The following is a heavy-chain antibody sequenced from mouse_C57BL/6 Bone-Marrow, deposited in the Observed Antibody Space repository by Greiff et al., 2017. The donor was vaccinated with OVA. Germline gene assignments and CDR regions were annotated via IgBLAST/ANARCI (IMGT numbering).Heavy chain of an antibody. CDR2: IDPSDSYT. Sequence: QVQLQQPGAELVMPGASVKLSCKASGYTFTSYWMHWVKQRPGQGLEWIGEIDPSDSYTNYNQKFKGKSTLTVDKSSSTAYMQLSSLTSEDSAVYYCARDPYYYGSSSLYWYFDVWGTGTTVTVSS. CDR3: ARDPYYYGSSSLYWYFDV. V-gene: IGHV1-69*01. CDR1: GYTFTSYW. J-gene: IGHJ1*03. D-gene: IGHD1-1*01.